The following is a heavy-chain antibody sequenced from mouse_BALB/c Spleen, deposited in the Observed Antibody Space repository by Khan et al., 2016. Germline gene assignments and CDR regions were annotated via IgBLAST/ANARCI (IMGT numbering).Heavy chain of an antibody. J-gene: IGHJ2*01. CDR2: ISYDGSN. Sequence: EVQLQESGPGLVKPSQSLSLTCTVTGYSITSDYAWNWIRQFPGNKLEWMGYISYDGSNNYNPSLKNRISITRDTSKNQFFLKLNSVTTEDTATYYCAITTVVADYWGQGTTLTVSS. CDR1: GYSITSDYA. D-gene: IGHD1-1*01. CDR3: AITTVVADY. V-gene: IGHV3-6*02.